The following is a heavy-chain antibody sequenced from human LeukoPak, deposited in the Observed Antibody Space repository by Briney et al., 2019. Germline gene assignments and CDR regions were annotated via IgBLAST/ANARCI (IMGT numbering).Heavy chain of an antibody. CDR2: IRYDGSNK. D-gene: IGHD5-18*01. Sequence: GGSLRLSCAASGFTFSSYGMHWVRQAPGKGLEWVAFIRYDGSNKYYADSVKGRFTISRDNSKNTLYLQMNSLRAEDRAVYYCAKIPVDTAMANVDYWGQGTLVTVSS. CDR1: GFTFSSYG. CDR3: AKIPVDTAMANVDY. V-gene: IGHV3-30*02. J-gene: IGHJ4*02.